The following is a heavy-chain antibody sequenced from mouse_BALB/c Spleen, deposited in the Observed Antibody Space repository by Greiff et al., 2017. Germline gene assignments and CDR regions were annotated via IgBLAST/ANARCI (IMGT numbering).Heavy chain of an antibody. Sequence: EVKLQESGPSLVKPSQTLSLTCSVTGDSITSGYWNWIRKFPGNKLEYMGYISYSGSTYYNPSLKSRISITRDTSKNQYYLQLNSVTTEDTATYYCARYKVTGYAMDYWGQGTSVTVSS. CDR1: GDSITSGY. D-gene: IGHD2-1*01. J-gene: IGHJ4*01. CDR2: ISYSGST. CDR3: ARYKVTGYAMDY. V-gene: IGHV3-8*02.